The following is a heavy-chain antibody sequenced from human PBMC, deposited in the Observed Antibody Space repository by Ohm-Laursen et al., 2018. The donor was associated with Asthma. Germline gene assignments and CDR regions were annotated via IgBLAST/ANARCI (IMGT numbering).Heavy chain of an antibody. J-gene: IGHJ5*02. CDR2: INHSGST. V-gene: IGHV4-34*01. Sequence: LSCAATGYTFSRYSIHWVRQIPGKGLEWIGEINHSGSTNYNPSLKSRVTISVDTSKNQFSLKLSSVTAADTAVYYCARGQGYSSRFDPWGQGTLVTVSS. D-gene: IGHD6-19*01. CDR3: ARGQGYSSRFDP. CDR1: GYTFSRYS.